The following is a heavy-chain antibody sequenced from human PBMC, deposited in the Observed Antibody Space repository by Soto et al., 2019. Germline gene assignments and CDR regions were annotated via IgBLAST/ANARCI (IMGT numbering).Heavy chain of an antibody. J-gene: IGHJ6*02. CDR3: ASLRASSSNYYYYGMDV. V-gene: IGHV1-69*10. D-gene: IGHD6-6*01. CDR2: IIPILGIA. Sequence: ASVKVSCKASGGTFSSYAISWVRQAPGQGLEWMGGIIPILGIANYAQKFQGRVTITADKSTSTAYMELSSLRSEDTAVYYCASLRASSSNYYYYGMDVWGQGTTVTVSS. CDR1: GGTFSSYA.